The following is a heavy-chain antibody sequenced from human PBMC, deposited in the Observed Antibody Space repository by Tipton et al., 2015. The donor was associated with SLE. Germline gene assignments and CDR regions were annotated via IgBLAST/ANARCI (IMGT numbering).Heavy chain of an antibody. CDR2: IYYSGST. J-gene: IGHJ3*02. CDR1: GGSISSYY. D-gene: IGHD1-1*01. Sequence: TLSLTCTVSGGSISSYYWSWIRQPPGKGLEWIGYIYYSGSTNYNPSLKSRVTISVDTSKNQFSLKLSSVTAADTAVYYCAIYKPRNDVFDIWGQGTWVTVSS. CDR3: AIYKPRNDVFDI. V-gene: IGHV4-59*01.